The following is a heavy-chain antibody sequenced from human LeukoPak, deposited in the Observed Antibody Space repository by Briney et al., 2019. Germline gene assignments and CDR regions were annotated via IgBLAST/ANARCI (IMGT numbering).Heavy chain of an antibody. J-gene: IGHJ3*02. D-gene: IGHD3-16*02. V-gene: IGHV3-53*01. Sequence: GGSLRLSCAASGFTFSSYSMNWVRQAPGKGLEWVSVTYSGGSTYFADSVKGRFTISRDNSNNTLYLQMNSLRAEDTAVYYCAKELVWGSYRYWAFDIWGQGTMVTVSS. CDR2: TYSGGST. CDR3: AKELVWGSYRYWAFDI. CDR1: GFTFSSYS.